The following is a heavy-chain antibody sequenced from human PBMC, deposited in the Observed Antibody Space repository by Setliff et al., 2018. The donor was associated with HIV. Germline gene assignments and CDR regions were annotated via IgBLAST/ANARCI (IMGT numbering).Heavy chain of an antibody. V-gene: IGHV4-59*04. CDR1: GGSISSYY. CDR3: ARVPVPGANWFDP. Sequence: KPSETLSLTCTVSGGSISSYYWSWIRQSPGKGLEWIGSVSQSGSTYYNPSLKSRITISVDRSKNLFSLKLISVTAADQGVYYCARVPVPGANWFDPWGLGTLVTVSS. J-gene: IGHJ5*02. D-gene: IGHD3-10*01. CDR2: VSQSGST.